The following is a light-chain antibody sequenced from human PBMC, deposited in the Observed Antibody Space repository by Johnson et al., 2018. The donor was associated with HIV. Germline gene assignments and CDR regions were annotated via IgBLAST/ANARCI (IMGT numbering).Light chain of an antibody. J-gene: IGLJ1*01. Sequence: QSVLTQPPSVSATPGQKVTISCSGSTYNIGNNYVSWYQQLPGTAPKLLIYEKNKRPSGIPDRFSASKSGTSATLDITGLQPGDEADYYCGTWDSSLSTYVFGTGTKVTVL. CDR3: GTWDSSLSTYV. V-gene: IGLV1-51*02. CDR1: TYNIGNNY. CDR2: EKN.